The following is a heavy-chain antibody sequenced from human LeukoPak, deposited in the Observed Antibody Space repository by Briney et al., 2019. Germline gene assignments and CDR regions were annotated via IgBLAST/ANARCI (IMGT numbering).Heavy chain of an antibody. CDR1: GCTFTSYG. V-gene: IGHV1-69*06. Sequence: ASVKVSCKASGCTFTSYGISWVRQAPGQGLEWMGGIIPIFGTANYAQKFQGRVTITADKSTSTAYMELSSLRSEDTAVYYCAKSPIAAAGTAFDYWGQGTLVTVSS. D-gene: IGHD6-13*01. J-gene: IGHJ4*02. CDR2: IIPIFGTA. CDR3: AKSPIAAAGTAFDY.